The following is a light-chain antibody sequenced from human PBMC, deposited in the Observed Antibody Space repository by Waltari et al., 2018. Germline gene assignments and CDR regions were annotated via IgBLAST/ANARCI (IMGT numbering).Light chain of an antibody. Sequence: NFMLTQPRSVSESPGKTVTISCTRSSGNIASTYVQWYQQRPGSSPTTVIYEDYHRPSGVPDRFSASFASSSISASLTISGLKTDDEADYYCQSYDSNNYVIFGGGTKLTVL. CDR2: EDY. CDR3: QSYDSNNYVI. V-gene: IGLV6-57*01. J-gene: IGLJ2*01. CDR1: SGNIASTY.